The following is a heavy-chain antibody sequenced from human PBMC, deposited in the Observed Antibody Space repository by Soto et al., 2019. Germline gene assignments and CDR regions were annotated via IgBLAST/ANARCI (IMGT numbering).Heavy chain of an antibody. Sequence: QVQLVQSGAEVKKPGASVTVSCKASGYSFTSYGISWVRQAPGQGLQWMGWISFYNGDPNYAQKFQGRVTITADKSTSTAYMELSSLRSEDTAVYYCARGARRGYYYYGMDVWGQGTTVTVSS. J-gene: IGHJ6*02. CDR2: ISFYNGDP. D-gene: IGHD3-10*01. V-gene: IGHV1-18*01. CDR1: GYSFTSYG. CDR3: ARGARRGYYYYGMDV.